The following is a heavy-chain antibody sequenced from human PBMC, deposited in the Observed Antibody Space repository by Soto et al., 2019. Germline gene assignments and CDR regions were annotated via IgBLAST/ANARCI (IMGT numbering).Heavy chain of an antibody. J-gene: IGHJ4*02. Sequence: GGSLRLSCAASGFTFEDYAMHWVRQAPGKGLEWVSGISWNSGSIGYADSVKGRFTISRDNAKNSLYLQMNSLRAEDTALYYCAKARVRHSSSWYYFDYWGQGTLVTVSS. V-gene: IGHV3-9*01. CDR3: AKARVRHSSSWYYFDY. CDR2: ISWNSGSI. CDR1: GFTFEDYA. D-gene: IGHD6-13*01.